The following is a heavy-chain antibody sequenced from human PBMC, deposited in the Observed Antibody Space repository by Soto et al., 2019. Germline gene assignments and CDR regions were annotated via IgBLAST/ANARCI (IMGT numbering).Heavy chain of an antibody. Sequence: VASVKVSCKASGYTFTGYYMHWVRQAPGQGLEWMGWINPNSGGTNYAQKFQGRVTMTRDTSISTAYMELSRLRSDDTAVYYCARGWDYDFWSGFNFKGYFDYWGQGTLVTVSS. CDR1: GYTFTGYY. D-gene: IGHD3-3*01. J-gene: IGHJ4*02. CDR2: INPNSGGT. CDR3: ARGWDYDFWSGFNFKGYFDY. V-gene: IGHV1-2*02.